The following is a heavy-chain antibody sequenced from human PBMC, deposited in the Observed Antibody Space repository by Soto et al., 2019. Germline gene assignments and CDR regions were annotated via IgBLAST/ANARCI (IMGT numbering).Heavy chain of an antibody. CDR2: ISTYNDNT. V-gene: IGHV1-18*01. D-gene: IGHD3-10*01. J-gene: IGHJ6*02. Sequence: ASVKVSCKVSGDSFSNYGFTWVRQAPGQGLEWMGWISTYNDNTNYAQKLQGRVTMTTDTSTTTAYMELRSLRSDDTAVYYCARVMVRLFGSGSSRPYGLDVWGQGTTVTVSS. CDR1: GDSFSNYG. CDR3: ARVMVRLFGSGSSRPYGLDV.